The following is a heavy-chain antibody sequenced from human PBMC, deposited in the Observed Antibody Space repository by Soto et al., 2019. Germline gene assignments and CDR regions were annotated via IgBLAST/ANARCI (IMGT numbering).Heavy chain of an antibody. V-gene: IGHV1-3*01. CDR3: ARDMGFGLSDY. J-gene: IGHJ4*02. CDR1: GYTFTSYA. CDR2: INAGNGNT. Sequence: AASVKVSCKASGYTFTSYAIYWVRQAPGQRLEWMGWINAGNGNTKYSQKFQGRVTITRDTSASTAYMELSSLRSEDTAVYYCARDMGFGLSDYWGQGTLVTVSS. D-gene: IGHD3-10*01.